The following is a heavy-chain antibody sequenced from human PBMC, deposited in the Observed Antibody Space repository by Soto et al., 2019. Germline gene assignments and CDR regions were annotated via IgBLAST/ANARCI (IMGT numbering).Heavy chain of an antibody. J-gene: IGHJ3*02. CDR2: IDPSDSYT. V-gene: IGHV5-10-1*01. CDR1: GYSFTSYW. D-gene: IGHD3-3*01. Sequence: GESLKISCKGSGYSFTSYWISWVRQMPGKGLEWMGRIDPSDSYTNYSPSFQGHVTISADKSISTAYLQWSSLKASDTAMYYCATDLERGYDFWSGREPDAYDIWGQGTMVTVSS. CDR3: ATDLERGYDFWSGREPDAYDI.